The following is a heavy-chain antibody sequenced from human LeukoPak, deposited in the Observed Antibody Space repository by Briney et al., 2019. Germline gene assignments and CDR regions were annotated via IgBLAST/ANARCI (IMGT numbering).Heavy chain of an antibody. CDR1: GFAFSSYA. V-gene: IGHV3-23*01. D-gene: IGHD2-8*01. Sequence: GGSLRLSCAASGFAFSSYAMRWVRQAPGKGLEWVSSISGSGNRRDSADSVKGRFTISRDNSKNTLYLEMYSLRAEDTAVYYRAKDRGHCTNGVCHNYYYMDVWGKGTTVTVSS. J-gene: IGHJ6*03. CDR2: ISGSGNRR. CDR3: AKDRGHCTNGVCHNYYYMDV.